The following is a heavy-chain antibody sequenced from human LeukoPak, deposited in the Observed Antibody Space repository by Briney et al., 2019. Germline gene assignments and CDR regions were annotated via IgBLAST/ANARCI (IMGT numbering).Heavy chain of an antibody. J-gene: IGHJ6*02. CDR1: GFHFSSHA. V-gene: IGHV3-23*01. D-gene: IGHD3-16*01. Sequence: QPGGSLTLSCSASGFHFSSHAMSCVPPAPGKGLEWVSSLCGSGGSTYSADSVKGRFTISRDNSKNTLYLQMNSLRAEDTAIYYCAKDLKPTGGYYYYGMDVWGQGTTVTVSS. CDR2: LCGSGGST. CDR3: AKDLKPTGGYYYYGMDV.